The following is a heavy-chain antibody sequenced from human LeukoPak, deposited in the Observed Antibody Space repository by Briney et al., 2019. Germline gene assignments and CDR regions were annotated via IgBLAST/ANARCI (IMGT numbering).Heavy chain of an antibody. Sequence: PGGSLRLSCAASRFTFSNSWMNWVRQAPGKGLEWVGRIKSKADGETTDYAAPVKGRFTISRDDSNNMVYLQMNSLKIEDTAVYXCAXDEXXXXPXDFXYWGXGTX. CDR2: IKSKADGETT. V-gene: IGHV3-15*01. CDR1: RFTFSNSW. CDR3: AXDEXXXXPXDFXY. J-gene: IGHJ4*02.